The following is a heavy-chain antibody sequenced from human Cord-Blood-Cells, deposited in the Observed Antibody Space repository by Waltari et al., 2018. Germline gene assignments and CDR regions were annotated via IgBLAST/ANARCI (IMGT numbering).Heavy chain of an antibody. D-gene: IGHD3-3*01. V-gene: IGHV4-39*01. CDR1: GGSISNSSYY. CDR2: IYYSGST. CDR3: ARHDPTDYDFWSGYAFDI. Sequence: QLQLQESGPGLVKPSETLYLTRTVSGGSISNSSYYWGWIRQPPGKVLEWIGGIYYSGSTYYNPSLKSRVTISVDTSKNQFSLKLSSVTAADTAVYYCARHDPTDYDFWSGYAFDIWGQGTMVTVSS. J-gene: IGHJ3*02.